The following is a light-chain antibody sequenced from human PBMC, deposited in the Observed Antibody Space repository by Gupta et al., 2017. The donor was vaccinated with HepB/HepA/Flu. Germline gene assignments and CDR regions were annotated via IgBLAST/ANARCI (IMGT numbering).Light chain of an antibody. Sequence: EIVLTQSPATLSVSPGERATLSCRASQSVGNYLAWYQHKPGQAPRLLIYDASNRVTGIPARFNGNGTGTEFTLTISTLETEDAAVYFRQQCDNCPLPFGPGTKVDIK. CDR1: QSVGNY. J-gene: IGKJ3*01. CDR3: QQCDNCPLP. V-gene: IGKV3-11*01. CDR2: DAS.